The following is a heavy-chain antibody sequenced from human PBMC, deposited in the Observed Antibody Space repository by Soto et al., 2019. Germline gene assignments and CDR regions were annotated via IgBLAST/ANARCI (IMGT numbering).Heavy chain of an antibody. CDR1: GGTFSSYA. CDR2: IIPIFGTA. V-gene: IGHV1-69*12. CDR3: AREGTPGYCSGGSCYSGY. D-gene: IGHD2-15*01. J-gene: IGHJ4*02. Sequence: QVQLMQSGAEVKKPGSSVKVSCKASGGTFSSYAISWVRQAPGQGLEWMGGIIPIFGTANYAQKFQGRVTITADESTSTAYMELSSLRSEDTAVYYCAREGTPGYCSGGSCYSGYWGQGTLVTVSS.